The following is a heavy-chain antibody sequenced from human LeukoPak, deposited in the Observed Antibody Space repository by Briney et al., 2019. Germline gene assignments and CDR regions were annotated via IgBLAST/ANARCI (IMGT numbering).Heavy chain of an antibody. Sequence: ASVKVSCKASGYTFTSYDINWVRQATGQGLEWMGWMNPNSGNTGYAQKFQGRVTMTRNTSISTAYMELSSLRPEDTAVYYCARKGVGYCSGGSCHPVDYWGQGTLVTVSS. CDR2: MNPNSGNT. D-gene: IGHD2-15*01. CDR1: GYTFTSYD. CDR3: ARKGVGYCSGGSCHPVDY. J-gene: IGHJ4*02. V-gene: IGHV1-8*01.